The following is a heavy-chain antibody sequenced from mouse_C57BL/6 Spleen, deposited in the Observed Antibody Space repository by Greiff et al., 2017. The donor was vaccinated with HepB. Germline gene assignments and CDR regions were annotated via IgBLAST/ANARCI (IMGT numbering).Heavy chain of an antibody. D-gene: IGHD1-1*01. J-gene: IGHJ2*01. CDR3: TTTSITTVVAFDY. V-gene: IGHV14-4*01. CDR1: GFNIKDDY. CDR2: IDPENGDT. Sequence: EVQLQQSGAELVRPGASVKLSCTASGFNIKDDYMHWVKQRPEQGLEWIGWIDPENGDTEYASKFQGKATITADTSSNTAYLQLSSLTSEDTAVYYCTTTSITTVVAFDYWGQGTTLTVSS.